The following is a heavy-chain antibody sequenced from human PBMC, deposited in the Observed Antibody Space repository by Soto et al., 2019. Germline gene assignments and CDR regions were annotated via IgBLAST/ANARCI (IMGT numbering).Heavy chain of an antibody. D-gene: IGHD3-9*01. Sequence: EVQLVESGGGLVKPGESLRLSCAGSGFIFSNTWMNWVRQAPGKELEWVGRIKSKIEGGTIYYTAPVKGRFTISRDDSRNMLYLQMNSLKTEDTAIYYCSTLGRLTGYNVGGQGTLVTVSS. V-gene: IGHV3-15*07. CDR2: IKSKIEGGTI. J-gene: IGHJ4*02. CDR1: GFIFSNTW. CDR3: STLGRLTGYNV.